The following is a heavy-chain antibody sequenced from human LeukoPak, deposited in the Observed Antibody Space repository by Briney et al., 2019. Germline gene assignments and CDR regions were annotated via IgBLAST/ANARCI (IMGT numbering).Heavy chain of an antibody. V-gene: IGHV1-8*03. CDR1: GYTFTSYD. D-gene: IGHD6-19*01. Sequence: ASVKVSCKASGYTFTSYDINWVRQATGQGLEWMGWMNPNSGNTGYAQKFQGRVTITRDTSISTAYMELSSLRSEDTAVYYCARVRGYSSGWYRPHYYYYYMDVWGKGTTVTVSS. CDR2: MNPNSGNT. CDR3: ARVRGYSSGWYRPHYYYYYMDV. J-gene: IGHJ6*03.